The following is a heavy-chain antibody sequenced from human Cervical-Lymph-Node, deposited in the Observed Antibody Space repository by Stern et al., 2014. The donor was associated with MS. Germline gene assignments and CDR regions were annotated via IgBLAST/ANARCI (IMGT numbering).Heavy chain of an antibody. V-gene: IGHV1-2*02. CDR3: YTYTYDTNGPDFDY. CDR2: IDPNSGDT. J-gene: IGHJ4*02. CDR1: GYRFTGYY. Sequence: QDQLVQSGAEVRKPGASVKISCKTSGYRFTGYYMHWVRQAPGQGLEWMGWIDPNSGDTHYSQKFRGRVTMTTHAADTTAYMELSSLRSDDTAVFYCYTYTYDTNGPDFDYWGQGTLVTVSS. D-gene: IGHD2-8*01.